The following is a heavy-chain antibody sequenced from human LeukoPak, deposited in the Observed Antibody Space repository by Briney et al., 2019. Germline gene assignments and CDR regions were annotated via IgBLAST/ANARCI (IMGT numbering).Heavy chain of an antibody. CDR3: VRVVGATHNWFDP. CDR2: ISAYNGNT. V-gene: IGHV1-18*01. CDR1: GYTFTSYG. D-gene: IGHD1-26*01. Sequence: ASVKVSCKASGYTFTSYGISWVRQAPGQGLEWMGWISAYNGNTNYAQRLQGRVTMTTDTSTSIAYMELMSLRSDDTAVYYCVRVVGATHNWFDPWGQGTLVTVSS. J-gene: IGHJ5*02.